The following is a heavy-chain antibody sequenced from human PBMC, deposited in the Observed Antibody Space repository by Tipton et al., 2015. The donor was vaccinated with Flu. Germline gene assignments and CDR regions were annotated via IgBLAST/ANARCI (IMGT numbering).Heavy chain of an antibody. J-gene: IGHJ6*02. D-gene: IGHD1-26*01. CDR3: ARDGIAWDYYGMDV. CDR1: GGSISSGSYY. Sequence: LRLSCTVSGGSISSGSYYWSWIRQPAGKGLEWIGRIYTSGSTNYNPSLKSRVTISVDTSKNQFSLKLSSVTAADTAVYYCARDGIAWDYYGMDVWGQGP. CDR2: IYTSGST. V-gene: IGHV4-61*02.